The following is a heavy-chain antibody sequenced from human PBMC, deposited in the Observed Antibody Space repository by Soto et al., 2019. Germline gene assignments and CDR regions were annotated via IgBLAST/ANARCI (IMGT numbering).Heavy chain of an antibody. CDR3: AKDRGAYWGLDDY. Sequence: EVQLVESGGGLVQPGRSLRLSCAASGFTFDDYAMHWVRQAPGKGLEWVSGISWNSGNIDYADSVKGRFTISRDNXTNSLYLQMNSLRTEDTALYYCAKDRGAYWGLDDYWGQGTLVTVSS. J-gene: IGHJ4*02. V-gene: IGHV3-9*01. D-gene: IGHD3-16*01. CDR2: ISWNSGNI. CDR1: GFTFDDYA.